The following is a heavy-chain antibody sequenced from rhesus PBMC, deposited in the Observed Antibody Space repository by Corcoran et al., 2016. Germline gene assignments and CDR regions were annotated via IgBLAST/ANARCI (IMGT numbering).Heavy chain of an antibody. CDR1: GGSISDSYY. CDR2: IDGRCGST. V-gene: IGHV4-92*01. J-gene: IGHJ4*01. D-gene: IGHD6-25*01. CDR3: ARNRIAAAGASFDY. Sequence: QVQLQESGPGLVKPSETLSLTCTVSGGSISDSYYWSWIRQPPGKGLELMGRIDGRCGSTNYNPSLKGRVTISRDTSKNQFSLKLSSVTAADTAVYYCARNRIAAAGASFDYWGQGVLVTVSS.